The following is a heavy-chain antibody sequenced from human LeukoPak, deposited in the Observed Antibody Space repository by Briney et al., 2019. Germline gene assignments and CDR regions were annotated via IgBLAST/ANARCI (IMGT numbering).Heavy chain of an antibody. Sequence: GESLKISCKGSGYRFTSYWIGWVRPMPGKGLDWMGIIYPVDSDTRYSPSFQGQVTISADKSISTAYLQWSSLKASDTAMYYCARSMTTVPYYFDYWGQGTLVTVSS. V-gene: IGHV5-51*01. D-gene: IGHD4-17*01. CDR1: GYRFTSYW. J-gene: IGHJ4*02. CDR3: ARSMTTVPYYFDY. CDR2: IYPVDSDT.